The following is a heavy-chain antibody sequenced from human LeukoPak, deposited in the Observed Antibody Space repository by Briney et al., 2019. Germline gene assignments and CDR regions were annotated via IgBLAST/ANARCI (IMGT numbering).Heavy chain of an antibody. J-gene: IGHJ4*02. D-gene: IGHD1-14*01. V-gene: IGHV3-21*01. Sequence: PGGSLRLSCAASRFTFSSYSMNWVRQAPGKGLEWVSSISSSSTYIYYADSVKGRFTISRDNAKNSLYLQMNSLRDEDTAVYYCARGSPNLFDYWGQGTLVTVSS. CDR2: ISSSSTYI. CDR3: ARGSPNLFDY. CDR1: RFTFSSYS.